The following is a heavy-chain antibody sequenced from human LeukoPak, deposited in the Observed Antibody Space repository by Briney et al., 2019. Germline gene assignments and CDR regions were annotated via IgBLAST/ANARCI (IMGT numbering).Heavy chain of an antibody. CDR3: ARGPVPAAYDY. D-gene: IGHD2-2*01. CDR1: GYTFTGYY. J-gene: IGHJ4*02. CDR2: MNPNSGNT. Sequence: ASVKVSCKASGYTFTGYYMHWVRQAPGQGLEWMGWMNPNSGNTGYAQKFQGRVTMTRNTSISTAYMELSSLRSEDTAVYYCARGPVPAAYDYWGQGTLVTVSS. V-gene: IGHV1-8*02.